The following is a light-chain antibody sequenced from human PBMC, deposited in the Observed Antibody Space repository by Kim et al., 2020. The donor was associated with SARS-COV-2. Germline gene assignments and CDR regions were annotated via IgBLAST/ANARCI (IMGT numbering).Light chain of an antibody. V-gene: IGLV1-47*01. CDR2: RNN. CDR1: SSNIGSNY. Sequence: QSVLTQPPSASGTPGQRVTISCSGSSSNIGSNYVYWYQQLPGTAPKLLIYRNNQRPSGVPDRFDGSKSGTSASLAISGLRSEDEADYYCAAWDDSLRVFGGGTKLTVL. CDR3: AAWDDSLRV. J-gene: IGLJ3*02.